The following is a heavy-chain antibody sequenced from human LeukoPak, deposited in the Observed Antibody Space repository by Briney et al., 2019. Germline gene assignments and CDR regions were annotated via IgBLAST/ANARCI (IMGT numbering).Heavy chain of an antibody. CDR1: GITFSGYT. CDR2: ISSSSNYI. CDR3: ARDTSGWSIDY. Sequence: GGSLRLSCAASGITFSGYTVNWVRQAPGKGLEWVSSISSSSNYIYYADSLKGRFTISRDNAKNSLFLQMNSLRVEDTAMYFCARDTSGWSIDYWGPGTQVTVSS. J-gene: IGHJ4*02. V-gene: IGHV3-21*01. D-gene: IGHD6-19*01.